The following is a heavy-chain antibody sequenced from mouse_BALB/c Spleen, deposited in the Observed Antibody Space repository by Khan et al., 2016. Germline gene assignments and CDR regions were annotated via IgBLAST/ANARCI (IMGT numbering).Heavy chain of an antibody. J-gene: IGHJ4*01. D-gene: IGHD2-3*01. Sequence: EVQLQESGPGLMKPSQSLSLTCTVTGYSITSDYAWNWIRQFPGNKLEWMGYIIYSGSTTYTPSLKRRISITRDTSKNQFFLQLNSATIEDTATYYCASDGPSYAMYYWGQGTSVTFAS. CDR1: GYSITSDYA. CDR3: ASDGPSYAMYY. CDR2: IIYSGST. V-gene: IGHV3-2*02.